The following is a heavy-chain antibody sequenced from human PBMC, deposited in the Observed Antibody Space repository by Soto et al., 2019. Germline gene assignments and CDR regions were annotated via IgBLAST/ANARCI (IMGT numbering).Heavy chain of an antibody. CDR2: IWYDGSNK. CDR3: AKVSKSSGWSLDY. CDR1: GFTFSSYG. J-gene: IGHJ4*02. D-gene: IGHD6-19*01. Sequence: PGGSLILSCAASGFTFSSYGMHWVRQAPGKGLEWVAVIWYDGSNKYYADSVKGRFTISRDNSKNTLYLQMNSLRAEDTAVYYCAKVSKSSGWSLDYWGQGTLVTVSS. V-gene: IGHV3-33*06.